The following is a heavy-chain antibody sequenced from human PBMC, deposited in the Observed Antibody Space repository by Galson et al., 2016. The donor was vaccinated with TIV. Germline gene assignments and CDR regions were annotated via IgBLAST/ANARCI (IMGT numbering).Heavy chain of an antibody. V-gene: IGHV4-38-2*02. D-gene: IGHD2-2*01. CDR1: GYSIASGYF. CDR3: ARDCTSTTCRIYYYGMDV. Sequence: SETLSLTCTVSGYSIASGYFWGWIRQPPGQGLEWLGNMHESGSSYYNPSLKSRLTISVDTSKNQFSLKLRSVTAADSAVYYCARDCTSTTCRIYYYGMDVWGQGTTVTVSS. CDR2: MHESGSS. J-gene: IGHJ6*02.